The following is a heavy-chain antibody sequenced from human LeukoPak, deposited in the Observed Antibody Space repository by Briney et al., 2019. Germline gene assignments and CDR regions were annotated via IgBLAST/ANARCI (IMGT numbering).Heavy chain of an antibody. CDR3: ARHLNSGWYPYFDY. Sequence: PSETLSLTCTVSGGSISGFYWGWVRQPPGQGLEWIGYIYSSGSTNYNPSLKSRVTISVDTSENHFSLNMSSLTAADTAMYYCARHLNSGWYPYFDYWGQGTLVTVSS. CDR2: IYSSGST. J-gene: IGHJ4*02. V-gene: IGHV4-59*08. D-gene: IGHD6-19*01. CDR1: GGSISGFY.